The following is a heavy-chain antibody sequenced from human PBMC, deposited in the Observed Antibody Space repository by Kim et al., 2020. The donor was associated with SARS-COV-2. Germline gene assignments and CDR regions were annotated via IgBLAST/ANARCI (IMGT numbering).Heavy chain of an antibody. CDR2: MNPNSGNT. D-gene: IGHD6-13*01. CDR3: ARAGTTWYGAGYDYYGMDV. Sequence: ASVKVSCKASGYTFISYDINWVRQATGQGLEWMGWMNPNSGNTNNIQKFQGRVTMTRNTSINTAYMELSSLRSEDTAVYYCARAGTTWYGAGYDYYGMDVWGQGTTVTVSS. V-gene: IGHV1-8*01. J-gene: IGHJ6*02. CDR1: GYTFISYD.